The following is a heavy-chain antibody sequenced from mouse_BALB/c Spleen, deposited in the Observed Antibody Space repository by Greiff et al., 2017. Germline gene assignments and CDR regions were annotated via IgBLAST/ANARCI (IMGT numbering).Heavy chain of an antibody. V-gene: IGHV5-4*02. J-gene: IGHJ1*01. CDR3: ARVERLRRYFDV. CDR2: ISDGGSYT. Sequence: EVQRVESGGGLVKPGGSLKLSCAASGFTFSDYYMYWVRQTPEKRLEWVATISDGGSYTYYPDSVKGRFTISRDNAKNNLYLQMSSLKSEDTAMYYCARVERLRRYFDVWGAGTTVTVSS. D-gene: IGHD2-2*01. CDR1: GFTFSDYY.